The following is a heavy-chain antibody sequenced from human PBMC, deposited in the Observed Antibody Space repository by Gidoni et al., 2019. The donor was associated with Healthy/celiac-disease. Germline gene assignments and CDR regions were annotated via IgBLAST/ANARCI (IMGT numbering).Heavy chain of an antibody. CDR1: GGSFSGYY. J-gene: IGHJ4*02. D-gene: IGHD6-6*01. V-gene: IGHV4-34*01. CDR2: INHSGST. Sequence: QVQLQQWGAGLLKPSETLSLTCAVYGGSFSGYYWSWIRQPPGKGLEWIGEINHSGSTNYNPSLKSRVTISVDTSKNQFSLKLSSVTAADTAVYYCATTLEYSSSSPIDYWGQGTLVTVSS. CDR3: ATTLEYSSSSPIDY.